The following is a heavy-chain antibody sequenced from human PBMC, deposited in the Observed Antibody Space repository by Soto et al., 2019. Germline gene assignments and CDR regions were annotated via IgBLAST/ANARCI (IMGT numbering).Heavy chain of an antibody. D-gene: IGHD6-13*01. CDR1: GFTFSDHY. CDR2: TRNKANSYTT. V-gene: IGHV3-72*01. Sequence: PGGSLRLSCAASGFTFSDHYMDWVRQAPGKGLEWVGRTRNKANSYTTEYAASVKGRFTISRDDSKNSLYLQMNSLKTEDTAVYYCASRIAADAFAIWGQGTMVTGSS. J-gene: IGHJ3*02. CDR3: ASRIAADAFAI.